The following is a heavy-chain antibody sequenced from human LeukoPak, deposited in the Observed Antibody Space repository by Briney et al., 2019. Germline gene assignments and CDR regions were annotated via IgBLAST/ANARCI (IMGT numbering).Heavy chain of an antibody. Sequence: SQTLSLTCTVSGGSISSGSYYWSWIRQPAGKGLEWVGRIYTSGTTNYNPSLKSRVTITVDTSKNQFSLKLSSVAAADTAVYYCARMGKVKIFGKNHYYGMDVWGQGTTVIVSS. CDR2: IYTSGTT. CDR1: GGSISSGSYY. V-gene: IGHV4-61*02. CDR3: ARMGKVKIFGKNHYYGMDV. J-gene: IGHJ6*02. D-gene: IGHD3-3*01.